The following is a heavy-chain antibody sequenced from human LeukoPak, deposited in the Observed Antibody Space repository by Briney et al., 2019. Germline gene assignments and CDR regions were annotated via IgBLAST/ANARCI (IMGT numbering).Heavy chain of an antibody. J-gene: IGHJ4*02. CDR1: GYTFTSYD. V-gene: IGHV1-8*01. D-gene: IGHD6-6*01. CDR3: ARVVRIAARPLDY. Sequence: ASVKVSCKASGYTFTSYDINWVRQATGQGLEWMGWMNPNSGNTGYAQKFQGRVTMTRNTSVSTAYMELSSLRSEDTAVYYCARVVRIAARPLDYWGQGTLVTVSS. CDR2: MNPNSGNT.